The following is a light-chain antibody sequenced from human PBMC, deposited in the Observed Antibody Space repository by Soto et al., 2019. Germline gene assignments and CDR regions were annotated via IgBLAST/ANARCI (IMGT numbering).Light chain of an antibody. CDR3: QQYGSSWT. V-gene: IGKV3-20*01. CDR1: QSVSSTY. J-gene: IGKJ1*01. CDR2: GAS. Sequence: EIVLTQSPGTLSLSPGERATLSCRASQSVSSTYLAWYQQKPGQAPRLLIYGASSRATGIPDRFSGSVSGTDFIRTISRLEPEDFAMYYCQQYGSSWTCGQGTKVEIK.